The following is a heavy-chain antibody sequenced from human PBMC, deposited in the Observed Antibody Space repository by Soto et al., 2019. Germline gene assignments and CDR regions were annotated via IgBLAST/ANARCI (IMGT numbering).Heavy chain of an antibody. D-gene: IGHD3-10*01. V-gene: IGHV3-74*01. Sequence: EVQLVESGGGLVQPGGSLRLSCAASGFTFRTFWMHWVRQAPGKGLVWVSRINSDGSSTSYADSVKGRFTISRDNAKNTLDLPMNSLRAEDTAVYYCFGEYYWGQGTVVTVSS. CDR3: FGEYY. CDR2: INSDGSST. J-gene: IGHJ4*02. CDR1: GFTFRTFW.